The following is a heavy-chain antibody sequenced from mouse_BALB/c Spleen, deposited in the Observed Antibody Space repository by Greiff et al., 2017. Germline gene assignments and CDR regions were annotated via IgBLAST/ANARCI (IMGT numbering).Heavy chain of an antibody. J-gene: IGHJ3*01. Sequence: EVQRVESGGGLVQPGGSRKLSCAASGFTFSSFGMHWVRQAPEKGLEWVAYISSGSSTIYYADTVKGRFTISRDNPKNTLFLQMTSLRSEDTAMYYCARDYGSPFAYWGQGTLVTVSA. CDR3: ARDYGSPFAY. V-gene: IGHV5-17*02. D-gene: IGHD1-1*01. CDR1: GFTFSSFG. CDR2: ISSGSSTI.